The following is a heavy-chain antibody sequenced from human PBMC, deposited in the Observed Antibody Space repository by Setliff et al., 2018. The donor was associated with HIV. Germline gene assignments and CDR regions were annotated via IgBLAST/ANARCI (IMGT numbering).Heavy chain of an antibody. CDR1: GGSIYGSDYY. CDR3: ARAAYGYDSSGYFFDY. J-gene: IGHJ4*02. Sequence: PSETLSLTCTVSGGSIYGSDYYWGWIRQPPGKGLEWIGYIYYSGSTNYNPSLKSRVTISVDTSKNHFSLKLSSVTAEDTAVYYCARAAYGYDSSGYFFDYWGQGTLVTVSS. D-gene: IGHD3-22*01. CDR2: IYYSGST. V-gene: IGHV4-61*03.